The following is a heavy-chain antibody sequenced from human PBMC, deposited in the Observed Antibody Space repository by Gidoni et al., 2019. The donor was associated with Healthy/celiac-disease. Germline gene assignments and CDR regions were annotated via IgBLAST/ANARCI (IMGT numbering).Heavy chain of an antibody. D-gene: IGHD3-3*01. CDR2: IFSTDEK. CDR3: ARIRGYDLWSGYYGLCAFDI. Sequence: HVTLKESGPVLVKPTATLTLTCPVSGLSLSKARTGVSWIRQPPGKALAWLAHIFSTDEKSYSTSLKSRLTISKDTTKSQVVLTMANMDAVDTATYYCARIRGYDLWSGYYGLCAFDIWGKGTMVTVSS. J-gene: IGHJ3*02. CDR1: GLSLSKARTG. V-gene: IGHV2-26*01.